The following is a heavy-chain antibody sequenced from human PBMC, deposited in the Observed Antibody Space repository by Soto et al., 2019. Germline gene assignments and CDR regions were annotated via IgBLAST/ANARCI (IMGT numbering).Heavy chain of an antibody. J-gene: IGHJ4*02. D-gene: IGHD6-19*01. V-gene: IGHV1-3*01. Sequence: ASVKVSCKASGYTFTSYAMHWVRQAPGQRLEWMGWINAGNGNTKYSQKFQGRVTITRDTSASTAYMELSSLRSEDTAVYYCATRIAVAGRNFDYWGQGTLVTVSS. CDR1: GYTFTSYA. CDR3: ATRIAVAGRNFDY. CDR2: INAGNGNT.